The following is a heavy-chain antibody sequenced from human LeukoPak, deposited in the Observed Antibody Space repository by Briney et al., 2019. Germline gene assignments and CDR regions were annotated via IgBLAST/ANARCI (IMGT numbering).Heavy chain of an antibody. J-gene: IGHJ4*02. V-gene: IGHV1-18*01. D-gene: IGHD1-1*01. Sequence: ASVKVSCKASLYTFTTYGITWVRQAPGQGLEWMGWISPYNGKTNYTQRFHGRVTMTTDTSTSTAYMELRSLRSDDTAVYYCARDQLGAVLYFDYWGQGALVTVSS. CDR3: ARDQLGAVLYFDY. CDR1: LYTFTTYG. CDR2: ISPYNGKT.